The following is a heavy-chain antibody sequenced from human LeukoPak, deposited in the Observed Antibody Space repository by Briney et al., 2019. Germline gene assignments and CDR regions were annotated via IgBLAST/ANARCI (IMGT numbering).Heavy chain of an antibody. J-gene: IGHJ4*02. CDR2: VSSSSSYI. CDR1: GFTFSSYE. Sequence: GGSLRLSCAASGFTFSSYEMNWVRQAPGKGLEWVSSVSSSSSYIYYADSVKGRFTISRDNAKNSLYLQMNSLRAEDTAVYYCARNPIQLWSNYYFDYWGQGTLVTVPS. CDR3: ARNPIQLWSNYYFDY. D-gene: IGHD5-18*01. V-gene: IGHV3-21*01.